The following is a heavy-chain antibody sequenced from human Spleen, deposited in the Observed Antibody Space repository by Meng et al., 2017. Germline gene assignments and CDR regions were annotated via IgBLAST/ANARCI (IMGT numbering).Heavy chain of an antibody. CDR1: GGTFSSYA. D-gene: IGHD2-21*01. CDR3: ARDENISLGKLFSDY. V-gene: IGHV1-69*01. J-gene: IGHJ4*02. Sequence: QVQLVESGVEVKKPGSSVKVSCKASGGTFSSYAISWVRQAPGQGLEWMGGIIPIFGTANYAQKFQGRVTITADESTSTAYMELSSLRSDDTAAYYCARDENISLGKLFSDYWGQGTLVTVSS. CDR2: IIPIFGTA.